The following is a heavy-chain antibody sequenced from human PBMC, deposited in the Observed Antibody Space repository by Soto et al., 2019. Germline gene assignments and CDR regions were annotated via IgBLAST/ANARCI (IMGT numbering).Heavy chain of an antibody. V-gene: IGHV2-5*02. J-gene: IGHJ3*02. D-gene: IGHD3-16*01. Sequence: QITLKESGPTLVNPTQTLTLTCSFSGFSLSTSRVGVAWIRQPPGKALERLAVIYGDDDRRYSPSLKTRLAITKDTSKNQGGLTMTTLAHGDTATYFCEHIMVPWGWVSALAAFDMWGRGPKLTVSS. CDR2: IYGDDDR. CDR1: GFSLSTSRVG. CDR3: EHIMVPWGWVSALAAFDM.